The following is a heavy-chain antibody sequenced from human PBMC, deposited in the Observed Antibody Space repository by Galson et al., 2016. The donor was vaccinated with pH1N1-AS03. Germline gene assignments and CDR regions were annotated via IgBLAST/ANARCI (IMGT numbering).Heavy chain of an antibody. CDR3: ARGQGYNSGYFDTDY. D-gene: IGHD3-22*01. CDR2: IWYDGSNK. Sequence: SLRLSCAASGFTFSSYGKHWVRQTPGKGLEWVAVIWYDGSNKYYADSVKGRFTISRDNSKNTLYLQMSSLRAEDTAVYYCARGQGYNSGYFDTDYWGRGTLVTVSS. J-gene: IGHJ4*02. V-gene: IGHV3-33*01. CDR1: GFTFSSYG.